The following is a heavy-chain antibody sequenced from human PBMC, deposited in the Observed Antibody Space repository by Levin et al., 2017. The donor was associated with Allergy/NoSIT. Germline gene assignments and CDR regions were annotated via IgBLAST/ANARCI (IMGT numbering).Heavy chain of an antibody. V-gene: IGHV1-3*01. D-gene: IGHD2/OR15-2a*01. CDR2: INAGNGNT. J-gene: IGHJ4*02. Sequence: GESLKISCKASGYFFPAYVMHWVRQAPGQSLEWMGWINAGNGNTKFSQKFQGRVAFTRDTSASTAYMELSSLRSEDTAVYYCARDRANSSPYLSVFEYWGQGTLVTVSS. CDR3: ARDRANSSPYLSVFEY. CDR1: GYFFPAYV.